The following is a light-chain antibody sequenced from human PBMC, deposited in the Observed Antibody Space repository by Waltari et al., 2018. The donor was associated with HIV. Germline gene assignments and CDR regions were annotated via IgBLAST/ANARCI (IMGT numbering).Light chain of an antibody. V-gene: IGKV1-5*03. J-gene: IGKJ1*01. CDR3: QQYKSAPWT. Sequence: DIQMTQYPSVLPASVGARVTITCRANQSLNTWLAWYKQSEGEAPKLLIYKTSKLENGVPSRFSASGSGKVFSLTISSVQPDDFAIYYCQQYKSAPWTFGQGTKV. CDR1: QSLNTW. CDR2: KTS.